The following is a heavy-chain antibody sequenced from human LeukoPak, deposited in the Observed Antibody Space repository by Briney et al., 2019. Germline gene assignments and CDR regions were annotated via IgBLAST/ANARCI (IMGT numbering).Heavy chain of an antibody. J-gene: IGHJ5*02. CDR1: GFTSIAYG. CDR3: AKDRWLTGT. D-gene: IGHD6-19*01. V-gene: IGHV3-30*18. CDR2: ISYEGSDK. Sequence: GGSLRLSCEPPGFTSIAYGSPWVPEAPGRGRGWGPVISYEGSDKHYADSVKGRFTISRDNSKYTLYLQMNSLRAEDTAVYYCAKDRWLTGTWGQGTLVTVSS.